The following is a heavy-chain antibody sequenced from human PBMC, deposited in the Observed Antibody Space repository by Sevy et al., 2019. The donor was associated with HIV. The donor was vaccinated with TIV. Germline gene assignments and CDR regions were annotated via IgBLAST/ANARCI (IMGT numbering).Heavy chain of an antibody. CDR3: ARVLRSSSGTDY. Sequence: ASVKVSCKASGYTFTDYFMHWVRQAPGQGLEWMGWINPNSGGTNYAQKFQGRVTMTRDTSISTAYMELTRLRSDDTGVYYCARVLRSSSGTDYWGQGTLVTVSS. D-gene: IGHD6-6*01. CDR2: INPNSGGT. CDR1: GYTFTDYF. J-gene: IGHJ4*02. V-gene: IGHV1-2*02.